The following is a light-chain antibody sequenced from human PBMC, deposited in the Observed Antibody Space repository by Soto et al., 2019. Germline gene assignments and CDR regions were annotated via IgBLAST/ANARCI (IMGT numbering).Light chain of an antibody. CDR2: DAS. CDR3: QQRSNWLWT. CDR1: QSVDIY. J-gene: IGKJ1*01. V-gene: IGKV3-11*01. Sequence: EIVLTQSPATLSLSPGERATLSCRASQSVDIYLAWCQQKPGQAPRLLIYDASNRATGIPARFSGSGSRTDFTLTISSLGPEDFAVYYCQQRSNWLWTFGQGTKVEVK.